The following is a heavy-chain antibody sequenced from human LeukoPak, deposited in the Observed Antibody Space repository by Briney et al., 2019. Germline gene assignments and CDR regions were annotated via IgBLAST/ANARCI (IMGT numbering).Heavy chain of an antibody. J-gene: IGHJ3*02. V-gene: IGHV3-48*03. CDR1: GFTFSSYE. D-gene: IGHD4-23*01. Sequence: PGGSLRLSCAASGFTFSSYEMNWVRQAPGKGLEWVSYITSSGSAIYYADSVKGRFTISRDNAKNSLYLQMSSLRAEDTAVYYCASESYGGNSDAFDIWGQGTMVTVS. CDR2: ITSSGSAI. CDR3: ASESYGGNSDAFDI.